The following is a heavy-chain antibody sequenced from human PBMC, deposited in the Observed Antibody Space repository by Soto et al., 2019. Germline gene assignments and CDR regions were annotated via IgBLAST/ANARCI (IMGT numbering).Heavy chain of an antibody. D-gene: IGHD2-15*01. Sequence: EVQLVESGGGLVQPGGSLKLSCAASGFTFSGSAMHWVRQASGKGLEWVGRIRSKANSYATAYAASVKGRFTISRDYSKNTAYLQMNSLKTEDTAVYYCTRHQRGLTEESHYYYYGMDVWGQGTTVTVSS. J-gene: IGHJ6*02. CDR2: IRSKANSYAT. V-gene: IGHV3-73*02. CDR1: GFTFSGSA. CDR3: TRHQRGLTEESHYYYYGMDV.